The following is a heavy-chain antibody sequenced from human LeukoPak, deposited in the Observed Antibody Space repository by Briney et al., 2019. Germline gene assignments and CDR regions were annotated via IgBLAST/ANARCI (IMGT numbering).Heavy chain of an antibody. Sequence: PGGSLRLSCVASGFTFSGSAMHWVRQASGKGLEWVARIRNKAGSFATEYAASVKGRFTISRDDSKNTAYLQMNSLKTEDTAVYYCTRVAYSRHVHYYFDYWGQGTLVTVSS. CDR2: IRNKAGSFAT. J-gene: IGHJ4*02. D-gene: IGHD6-13*01. V-gene: IGHV3-73*01. CDR3: TRVAYSRHVHYYFDY. CDR1: GFTFSGSA.